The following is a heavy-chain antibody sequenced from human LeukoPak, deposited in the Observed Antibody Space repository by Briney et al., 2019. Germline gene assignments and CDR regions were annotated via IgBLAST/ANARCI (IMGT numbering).Heavy chain of an antibody. CDR3: ARDGANKVRGVHYFYMDV. V-gene: IGHV1-2*06. Sequence: ASVKVSCKASGYTFHGYYIHGVRGAPGQGLECVGRINPNSGGTDYAQRFQGRVTMTRDTSISTAYMELSRLRSDDTAVYYCARDGANKVRGVHYFYMDVWGKGTTVTLSS. CDR2: INPNSGGT. J-gene: IGHJ6*03. CDR1: GYTFHGYY. D-gene: IGHD3-10*01.